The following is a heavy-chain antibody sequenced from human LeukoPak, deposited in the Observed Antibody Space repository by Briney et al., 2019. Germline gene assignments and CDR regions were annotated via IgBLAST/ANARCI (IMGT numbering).Heavy chain of an antibody. CDR3: ARDPGGSGSYYERYFDY. V-gene: IGHV4-30-4*01. J-gene: IGHJ4*02. CDR1: GGSISSGDYY. CDR2: IYYSGST. D-gene: IGHD3-10*01. Sequence: SETLSLTCTVSGGSISSGDYYWSWIRQPPGKGLEWIGYIYYSGSTYYNPSLKSRVTISVDTSKNQFSLKLSSVTAADTAVYYCARDPGGSGSYYERYFDYWGQGTLVTVSS.